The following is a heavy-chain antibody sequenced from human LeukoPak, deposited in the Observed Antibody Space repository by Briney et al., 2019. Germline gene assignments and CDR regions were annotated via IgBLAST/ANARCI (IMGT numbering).Heavy chain of an antibody. CDR1: GFTFSSYG. CDR3: AGRYCSGGSCHYNWFDP. CDR2: IRYDGSNK. J-gene: IGHJ5*02. Sequence: GGSLRLSCAASGFTFSSYGMHWVRQAPGKGLEWVAFIRYDGSNKYYADSVKGRFTISRDNSKNTLYLQMSSLRAEDTAVYYCAGRYCSGGSCHYNWFDPWGQGTLVTVSS. D-gene: IGHD2-15*01. V-gene: IGHV3-30*02.